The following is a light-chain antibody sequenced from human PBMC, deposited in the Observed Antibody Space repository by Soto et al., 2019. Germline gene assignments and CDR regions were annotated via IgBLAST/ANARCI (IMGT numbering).Light chain of an antibody. CDR1: QNVAIY. CDR3: QQSYSSPPT. V-gene: IGKV1-39*01. CDR2: TAS. J-gene: IGKJ1*01. Sequence: DIQMTQSPSSLSASVGDRVTITCRASQNVAIYLNWYQQKSGKGPKLLIYTASSLQSGVPSRFSGSGSGTDFTLTISSLQPEDFATYYCQQSYSSPPTFGHGTTV.